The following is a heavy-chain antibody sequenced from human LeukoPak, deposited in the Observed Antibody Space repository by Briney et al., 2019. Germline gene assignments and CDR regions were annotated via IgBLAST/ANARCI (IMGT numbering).Heavy chain of an antibody. CDR3: ARRRGARGGYFDY. J-gene: IGHJ4*02. D-gene: IGHD3-10*01. CDR2: ISYDGSNK. Sequence: PGRSLRLSCAASGFTFSGFGMHWVRQAPGKGLEWAAVISYDGSNKYYADSVKGRFTISRDNSKNTLYLQMNSLRAEDTAVYYCARRRGARGGYFDYWGQGTLVTVSS. V-gene: IGHV3-30*03. CDR1: GFTFSGFG.